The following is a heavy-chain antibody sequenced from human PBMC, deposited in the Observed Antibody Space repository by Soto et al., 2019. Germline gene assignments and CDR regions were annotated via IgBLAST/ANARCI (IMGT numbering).Heavy chain of an antibody. CDR2: GSYSGTT. CDR1: GVSVSSGSFY. CDR3: ARGATVTQYDY. J-gene: IGHJ4*02. V-gene: IGHV4-61*01. D-gene: IGHD4-17*01. Sequence: QVQLQESGPGLVKPSETLSLTCTVSGVSVSSGSFYWAWIRQPPGKGLEWIGFGSYSGTTNYKPSLKSRATIPVDTSRSQISLKVSSLTAADTAVYYCARGATVTQYDYWGQGTLVTVSS.